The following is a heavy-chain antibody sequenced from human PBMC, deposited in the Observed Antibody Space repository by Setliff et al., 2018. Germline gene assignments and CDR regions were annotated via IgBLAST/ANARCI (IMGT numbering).Heavy chain of an antibody. V-gene: IGHV3-7*01. J-gene: IGHJ6*03. CDR2: IKQDGSEK. CDR3: ARLGGQLGQTRSNYYYYYYMDV. CDR1: GFTFSSYW. D-gene: IGHD6-6*01. Sequence: GGSLRLSCAASGFTFSSYWMNWVRQAPGKGLEWVANIKQDGSEKYYVDSVKGRFTISRDNAKNSLYLQMNSLGVEDTAVFYCARLGGQLGQTRSNYYYYYYMDVWGKGTTVTVSS.